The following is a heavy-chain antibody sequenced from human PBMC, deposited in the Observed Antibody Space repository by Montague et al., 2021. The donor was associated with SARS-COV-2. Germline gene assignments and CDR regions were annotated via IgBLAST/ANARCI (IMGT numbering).Heavy chain of an antibody. CDR3: ARFFSNWTD. V-gene: IGHV4-4*02. J-gene: IGHJ4*02. Sequence: SETLSLTCAVSDGSISSGNWWSWVRQPPGKGLEWIGEIYHSGSTNYNPSLKSQVTISLDKSKNQFSLNLSSATAADTAVYYCARFFSNWTDWGQGTLVTVSS. CDR1: DGSISSGNW. D-gene: IGHD1-1*01. CDR2: IYHSGST.